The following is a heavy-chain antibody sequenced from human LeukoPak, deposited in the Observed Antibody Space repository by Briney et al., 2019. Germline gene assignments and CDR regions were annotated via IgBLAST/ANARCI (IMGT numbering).Heavy chain of an antibody. J-gene: IGHJ3*02. CDR2: IKSKTDGGTT. CDR1: GFTFSNAW. D-gene: IGHD3-10*01. V-gene: IGHV3-15*01. Sequence: PGGSLRLSCAASGFTFSNAWMSWVRQDPGKGLEWVGRIKSKTDGGTTDYAAPVKGRFTISRDDSKNTLYLQMNSLKTEDTAVYYCTTVSITMVRGVIIMDHDAFDIWGQGTMVTVSS. CDR3: TTVSITMVRGVIIMDHDAFDI.